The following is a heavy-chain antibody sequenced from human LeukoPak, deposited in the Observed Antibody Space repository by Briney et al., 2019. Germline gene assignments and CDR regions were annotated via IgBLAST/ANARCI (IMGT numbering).Heavy chain of an antibody. CDR2: IRAYSGNT. CDR1: GYTFTSYG. V-gene: IGHV1-18*01. CDR3: ARVPEERMATISRRVYYYYYMDV. J-gene: IGHJ6*03. D-gene: IGHD5-24*01. Sequence: ASVKVSCKASGYTFTSYGISWVRQAPGQGLEWMGWIRAYSGNTNYAQKLQARVTMTTDPSTSTAYMELRSLRSDDTAVYYCARVPEERMATISRRVYYYYYMDVWGKGTTVTVSS.